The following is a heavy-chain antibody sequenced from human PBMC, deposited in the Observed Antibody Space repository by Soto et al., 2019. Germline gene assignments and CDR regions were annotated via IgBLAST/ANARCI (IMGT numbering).Heavy chain of an antibody. CDR2: IIPILGIA. Sequence: QVQLVQSGAEVKKPGSSVKVSCKASGGTFSSYTISWVRQAPGQGLEWMGRIIPILGIANYAQKFQGRVTINADKSTSTAYMELSSMRSEDTAVYYCARDRVASMTYYYYGMDVWGQGTTVTVSS. CDR1: GGTFSSYT. V-gene: IGHV1-69*08. J-gene: IGHJ6*02. CDR3: ARDRVASMTYYYYGMDV. D-gene: IGHD2-15*01.